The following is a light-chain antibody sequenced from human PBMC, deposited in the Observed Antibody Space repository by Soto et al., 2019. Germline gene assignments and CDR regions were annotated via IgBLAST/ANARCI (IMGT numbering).Light chain of an antibody. CDR2: DVN. CDR1: SSDVGGYNY. Sequence: QSVLTQPASVSGSPGQSITISCTGTSSDVGGYNYVSWYQHHPGKAPKLMIYDVNDRPSGISIRFSGSKSGNTASLTISGLQAEDEADYYCSSYTIDRILIFGGGTQLTVL. CDR3: SSYTIDRILI. V-gene: IGLV2-14*03. J-gene: IGLJ2*01.